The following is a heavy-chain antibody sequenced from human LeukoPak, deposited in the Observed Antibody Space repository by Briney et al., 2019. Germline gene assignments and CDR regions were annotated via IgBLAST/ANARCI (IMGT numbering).Heavy chain of an antibody. CDR1: GGSISSYY. CDR2: IFYIGRTT. CDR3: ARRATNYYGMDV. V-gene: IGHV4-59*08. Sequence: SETLSLTCTVSGGSISSYYWSWIRQPPGKGLEWIGYIFYIGRTTTYNPSLKSRVTISVDTSKNQFSLKLSSVTAADTAVYYCARRATNYYGMDVWGQGTTVTVSS. J-gene: IGHJ6*02.